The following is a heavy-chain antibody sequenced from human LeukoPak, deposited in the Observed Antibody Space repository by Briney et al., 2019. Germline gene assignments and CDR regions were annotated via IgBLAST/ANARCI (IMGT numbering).Heavy chain of an antibody. CDR3: ARVAGRCSGGTCYSDF. D-gene: IGHD2-15*01. J-gene: IGHJ4*02. CDR1: GYTFTTSG. V-gene: IGHV1-18*01. CDR2: ISAYNGNP. Sequence: ASVKVSCEASGYTFTTSGISWVRQAPGQGLEWMGWISAYNGNPNYAQNLQGRVTMTTDTSTSTAYMELRGLTSDDTAVYYCARVAGRCSGGTCYSDFWGQGTLVTVSS.